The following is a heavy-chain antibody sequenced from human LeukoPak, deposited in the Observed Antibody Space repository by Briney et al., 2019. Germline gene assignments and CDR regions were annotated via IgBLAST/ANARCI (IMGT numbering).Heavy chain of an antibody. V-gene: IGHV2-5*02. CDR1: GFSPTTYGEG. J-gene: IGHJ4*01. CDR3: AHMGYFDIAGYFRYFFDY. CDR2: IFWDDDE. D-gene: IGHD3-9*01. Sequence: SGPTLVKPTQTLTLTCAFSGFSPTTYGEGVSWIRQSPGKAPEWLALIFWDDDERYSPSLRSRLSITKDISRNQVVLTMANMEPVDTATYYCAHMGYFDIAGYFRYFFDYWGQGTLVAVSS.